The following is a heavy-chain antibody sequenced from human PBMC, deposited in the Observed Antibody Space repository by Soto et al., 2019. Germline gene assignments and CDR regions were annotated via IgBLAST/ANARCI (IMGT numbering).Heavy chain of an antibody. CDR2: ISHDGSNK. J-gene: IGHJ6*02. CDR3: ARVDRTVTTYYYYDMDV. V-gene: IGHV3-30-3*01. D-gene: IGHD4-4*01. CDR1: GFIFSYYA. Sequence: GGSLRLSCAASGFIFSYYAMHWVRQAPGKGLEWVAVISHDGSNKYYADSVEGRFTISRDNSENTLYLQINSLRTEDTAVYYCARVDRTVTTYYYYDMDVWGQGTTVTVSS.